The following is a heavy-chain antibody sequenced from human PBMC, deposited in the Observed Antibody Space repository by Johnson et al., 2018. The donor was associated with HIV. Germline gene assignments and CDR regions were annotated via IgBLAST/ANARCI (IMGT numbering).Heavy chain of an antibody. CDR2: IGTAGDT. CDR3: AKDQGITMIVVVAGAFDI. J-gene: IGHJ3*02. CDR1: GFTFSSYD. V-gene: IGHV3-13*01. D-gene: IGHD3-22*01. Sequence: VQLVESGGGLVQPGGSLRLSCAASGFTFSSYDMHWVRQATGKGLEWVSAIGTAGDTYYPGSVKGRFTISRDNSKNTLYLQMNSLRAEDTAVYYCAKDQGITMIVVVAGAFDIWGQGTMVTVSS.